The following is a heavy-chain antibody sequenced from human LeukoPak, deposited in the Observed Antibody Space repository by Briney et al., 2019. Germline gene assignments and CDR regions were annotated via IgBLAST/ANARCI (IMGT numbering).Heavy chain of an antibody. CDR2: INAGNGNT. J-gene: IGHJ3*02. Sequence: GASVKVSCKASGYTFTSYAMHWVRQAPGQRLEWMGWINAGNGNTKYSQKFQGRVTITRDTSASTAYMELSSLRSEDTAVYYCARVLGPVTTIAFDIWGQGTMVTVSS. CDR3: ARVLGPVTTIAFDI. D-gene: IGHD5-12*01. V-gene: IGHV1-3*01. CDR1: GYTFTSYA.